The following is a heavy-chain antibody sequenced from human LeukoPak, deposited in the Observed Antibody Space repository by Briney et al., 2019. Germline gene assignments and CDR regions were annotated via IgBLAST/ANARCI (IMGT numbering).Heavy chain of an antibody. CDR2: IYSGGST. V-gene: IGHV3-53*01. J-gene: IGHJ4*02. Sequence: QPGGSLRLSCAASGFTLSSNYMTWVRQAPGKGLEWVSVIYSGGSTYYADSVKGRFTISRDNSKNTLYLQMNSLRAEDTAVYYCATEYLGYYFDYWGQGTLVTVSS. CDR1: GFTLSSNY. CDR3: ATEYLGYYFDY. D-gene: IGHD2-2*02.